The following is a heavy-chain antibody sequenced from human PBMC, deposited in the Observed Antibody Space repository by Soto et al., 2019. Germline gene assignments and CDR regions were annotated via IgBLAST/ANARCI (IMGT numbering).Heavy chain of an antibody. CDR1: GGSISSYY. CDR3: AGSSYYYDSSGYSSFDY. Sequence: SETLSLTCTVSGGSISSYYWSWIRQPPGKGLEWIGYIYYSGSTNYNPSLKSRVTISVDTSKNQFSLKLSSVTAADTAVYYCAGSSYYYDSSGYSSFDYWGQGTLVTRLL. D-gene: IGHD3-22*01. CDR2: IYYSGST. J-gene: IGHJ4*02. V-gene: IGHV4-59*01.